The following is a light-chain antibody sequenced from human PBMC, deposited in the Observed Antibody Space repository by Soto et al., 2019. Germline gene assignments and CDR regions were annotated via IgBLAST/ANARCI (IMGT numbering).Light chain of an antibody. CDR1: QSVSSN. J-gene: IGKJ1*01. CDR3: EQYHNCPPWT. Sequence: EVVMTQSPATLSVSPGERATLSCRASQSVSSNLAWYQQKPGQAPRLLIYGASTRATGIPVRFSGRGSGTGFTLTITALESEDVAVYYCEQYHNCPPWTFGQGTKVEIK. V-gene: IGKV3-15*01. CDR2: GAS.